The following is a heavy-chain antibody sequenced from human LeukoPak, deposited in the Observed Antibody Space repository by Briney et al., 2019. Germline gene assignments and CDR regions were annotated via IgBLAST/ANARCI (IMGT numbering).Heavy chain of an antibody. V-gene: IGHV3-21*01. CDR3: ARESLAYCSGGSCYRDWLDY. CDR1: GFTFSSYS. Sequence: SGGSLRLSCAASGFTFSSYSMNWVRQAPGKGLEWVSFISSSSSYIYYTDSVKGRFIISRDNAKNSLYLQMNSLRDEDTAVYYCARESLAYCSGGSCYRDWLDYWGQGTLVTVSS. D-gene: IGHD2-15*01. CDR2: ISSSSSYI. J-gene: IGHJ4*02.